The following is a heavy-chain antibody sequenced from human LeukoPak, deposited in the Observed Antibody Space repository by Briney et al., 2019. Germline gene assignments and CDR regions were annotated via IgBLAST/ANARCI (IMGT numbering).Heavy chain of an antibody. D-gene: IGHD2-21*01. J-gene: IGHJ4*02. CDR3: AREAGLLGDY. CDR1: GFTVSSNY. CDR2: IYRGGST. Sequence: GGSLRLSCAASGFTVSSNYMSWARQARGKGLEWVSVIYRGGSTYYAAYVKGRFTISRRNSKNTLYLQMNRLRAEDTAVYYCAREAGLLGDYWGGGTVVTVSS. V-gene: IGHV3-53*04.